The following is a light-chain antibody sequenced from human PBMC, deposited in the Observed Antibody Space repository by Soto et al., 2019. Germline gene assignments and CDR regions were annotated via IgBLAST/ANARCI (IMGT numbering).Light chain of an antibody. CDR3: QQGYTTLWT. Sequence: DIQMTQSPSTLSASVGDSVTATCRASQPIGTSLHWYQQKPGKAPKVLISAASRLQSGVSSRFSGSGSGTHFALTISNLQPEDFATYYCQQGYTTLWTFGQGTKVELK. J-gene: IGKJ1*01. V-gene: IGKV1-39*01. CDR1: QPIGTS. CDR2: AAS.